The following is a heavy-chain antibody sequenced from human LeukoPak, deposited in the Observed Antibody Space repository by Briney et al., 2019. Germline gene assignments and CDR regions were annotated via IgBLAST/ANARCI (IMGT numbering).Heavy chain of an antibody. CDR2: IRYDGIHR. V-gene: IGHV3-30*02. D-gene: IGHD6-13*01. CDR1: GFTCISYG. J-gene: IGHJ4*02. Sequence: GGSLRLSCAASGFTCISYGMHLCRQGPGKGLGRVAFIRYDGIHRYYADSVWGRVTISRDNSKNTLYLQMNSLRAEDPAVYYCAKDGPSSSWGYFDYWGQGTLVTVSS. CDR3: AKDGPSSSWGYFDY.